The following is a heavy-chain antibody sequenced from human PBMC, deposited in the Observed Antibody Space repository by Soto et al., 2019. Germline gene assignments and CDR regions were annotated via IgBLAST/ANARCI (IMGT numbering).Heavy chain of an antibody. Sequence: QVQLVQSGAEVKKPGASVKVSCKASGYTFTSYGISWVRQAPGQGLEWMGWISAYNGNTNYAQKLQGRVTMTTDTSTSTASMELRSLRSDDTAVYYCARENRIAARPGNAFDIWGQGTMVTVSS. CDR2: ISAYNGNT. CDR3: ARENRIAARPGNAFDI. CDR1: GYTFTSYG. J-gene: IGHJ3*02. D-gene: IGHD6-6*01. V-gene: IGHV1-18*01.